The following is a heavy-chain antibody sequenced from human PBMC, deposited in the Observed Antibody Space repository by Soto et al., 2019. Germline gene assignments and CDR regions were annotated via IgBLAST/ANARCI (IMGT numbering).Heavy chain of an antibody. D-gene: IGHD3-22*01. CDR2: ISYDGSNK. Sequence: QVQLVESGGGVVQPGRSLRLSCAASGFTFSSYGMHWVRQAPGKGLEWVAVISYDGSNKYYADSVKGRFTISRDNSKNTLYLQMNSLRAEDTAVYYCAKDGSPGGYYDSSGYYFHGHYWGQGTLVTVSS. J-gene: IGHJ4*02. CDR1: GFTFSSYG. V-gene: IGHV3-30*18. CDR3: AKDGSPGGYYDSSGYYFHGHY.